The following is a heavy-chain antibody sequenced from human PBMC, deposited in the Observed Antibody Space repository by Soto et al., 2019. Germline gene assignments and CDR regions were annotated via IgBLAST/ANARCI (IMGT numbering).Heavy chain of an antibody. V-gene: IGHV3-30-3*01. CDR3: ARRIQPYYFDY. CDR1: GFTFSSYA. D-gene: IGHD5-18*01. CDR2: ISYDGSNK. J-gene: IGHJ4*02. Sequence: QVQLVESGGGVVQPGRSLRLSCAASGFTFSSYAMHWVRQAPGKGLEWVAVISYDGSNKYYADSVKGRFTISRDNSKNTLYLQMNSLRAEDTAGYYCARRIQPYYFDYWGQGTLVTVSS.